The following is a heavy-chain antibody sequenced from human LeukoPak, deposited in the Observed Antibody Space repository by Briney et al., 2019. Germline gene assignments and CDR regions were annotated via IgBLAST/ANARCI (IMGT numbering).Heavy chain of an antibody. CDR2: ISSSGSTI. J-gene: IGHJ6*04. CDR1: GFTFSSYE. V-gene: IGHV3-48*03. D-gene: IGHD2-2*01. CDR3: ARRCSSTSCYLDYYYYGMDA. Sequence: GGSLRLSCAASGFTFSSYEMNWVRQAPGKGLEWVSYISSSGSTIYYADSVKGRFTISRDNAKNSLYLQMNSLRAEDTAVYYCARRCSSTSCYLDYYYYGMDAWGKGTTVTVSS.